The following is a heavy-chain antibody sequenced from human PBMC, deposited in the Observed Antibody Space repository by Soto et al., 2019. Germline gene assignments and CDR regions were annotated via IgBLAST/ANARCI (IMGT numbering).Heavy chain of an antibody. D-gene: IGHD3-10*01. CDR3: ARDLRASGSWHSYYYSSYYMDV. Sequence: PSQTLSLTCAISGDSVSSNSAAWNWIRQSPSRGLEWLGRTYYRSKWYNDYAVSVKSRITINPDTSKNQFSLQLNSVTPEDTAVYYCARDLRASGSWHSYYYSSYYMDVWGKGTTVTFSS. CDR2: TYYRSKWYN. V-gene: IGHV6-1*01. CDR1: GDSVSSNSAA. J-gene: IGHJ6*03.